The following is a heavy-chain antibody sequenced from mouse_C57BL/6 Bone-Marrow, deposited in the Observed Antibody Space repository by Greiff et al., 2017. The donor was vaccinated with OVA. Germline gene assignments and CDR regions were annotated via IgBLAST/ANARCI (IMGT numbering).Heavy chain of an antibody. CDR2: IRNKANGYTT. CDR1: GFTFTDYY. D-gene: IGHD2-5*01. J-gene: IGHJ1*03. V-gene: IGHV7-3*01. Sequence: EVHLVESGGGLVQPGGSLSLSCAASGFTFTDYYMSWVRQPPGKALEWLGFIRNKANGYTTEYSASVKGRFTISRDNSQSILYLHMNALRAEDSATYYGARYDSNDWYFEVWGTGTTVTVSS. CDR3: ARYDSNDWYFEV.